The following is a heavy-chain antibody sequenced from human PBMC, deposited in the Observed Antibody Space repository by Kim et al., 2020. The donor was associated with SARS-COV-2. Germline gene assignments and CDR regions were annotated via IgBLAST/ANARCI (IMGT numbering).Heavy chain of an antibody. D-gene: IGHD3-10*01. V-gene: IGHV3-23*01. CDR1: GFTFSSYA. J-gene: IGHJ5*02. Sequence: GGSLRLSCAASGFTFSSYAMSWVRQAPGKGLEWVSAISGSGGSTYYADSVKGRFTISRDNSKNTLYLQMNSLRAEDTAVYYCAKGYGSGSYPSWFDPWGQGTLVTVSS. CDR2: ISGSGGST. CDR3: AKGYGSGSYPSWFDP.